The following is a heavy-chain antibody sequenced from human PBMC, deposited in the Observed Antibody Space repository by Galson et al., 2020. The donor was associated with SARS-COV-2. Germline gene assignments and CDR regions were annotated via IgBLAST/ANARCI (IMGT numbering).Heavy chain of an antibody. CDR2: IYYTWTT. J-gene: IGHJ3*02. CDR1: GGSIRSYY. D-gene: IGHD3-22*01. Sequence: SETLSLTCTVSGGSIRSYYWSWIRQSPGKGLEWIGYIYYTWTTKYNPSLESRLTISVDTSKDQFSLKLKSVTAADTAVYYCAREEYYYETTGAPSIAFDIWGQGTMVTISS. V-gene: IGHV4-59*01. CDR3: AREEYYYETTGAPSIAFDI.